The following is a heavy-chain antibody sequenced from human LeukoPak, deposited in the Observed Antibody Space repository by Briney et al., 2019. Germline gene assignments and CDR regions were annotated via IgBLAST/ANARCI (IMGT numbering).Heavy chain of an antibody. CDR2: VSSSGSTI. J-gene: IGHJ5*02. CDR1: GFTFSDYY. Sequence: GGSLRLSCAASGFTFSDYYMSWIRQAPGKGLEWVSYVSSSGSTIYYADSVKGRFTISRDNAKNSLYLQMNSLRAEDTAVYYCARDKVSGYCSGGSCYNWFDPWGQGTLVTVSS. V-gene: IGHV3-11*01. D-gene: IGHD2-15*01. CDR3: ARDKVSGYCSGGSCYNWFDP.